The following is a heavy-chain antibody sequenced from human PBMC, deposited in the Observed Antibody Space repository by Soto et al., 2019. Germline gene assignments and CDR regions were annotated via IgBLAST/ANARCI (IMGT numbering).Heavy chain of an antibody. CDR3: AKEVMDFWSGYPPHYFDY. J-gene: IGHJ4*02. Sequence: QVQLVDSGGGVVQPGRSLRLSCAASGFTFSSYGMHWVRQAPGKGLEWVAVISYDGSNKYYADSVKGRFTISRDNSKNTLYLQMNSLRAEDTAVYYCAKEVMDFWSGYPPHYFDYWGQGTLVTVSS. V-gene: IGHV3-30*18. CDR2: ISYDGSNK. D-gene: IGHD3-3*01. CDR1: GFTFSSYG.